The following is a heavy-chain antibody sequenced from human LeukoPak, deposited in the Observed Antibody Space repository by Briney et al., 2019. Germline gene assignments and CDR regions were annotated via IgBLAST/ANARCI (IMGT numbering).Heavy chain of an antibody. J-gene: IGHJ5*02. V-gene: IGHV3-74*01. Sequence: GGPLTLSCAACGFTFNSYWMHWVRQAPGKALVWVSRLNSDGSHTSYADSVKGRFTISRDNAKNTLYLQMNSLRAEDTAVYYCAGNSPRGSGWYDQNWFDPWGQGTLVTVSS. CDR1: GFTFNSYW. CDR2: LNSDGSHT. CDR3: AGNSPRGSGWYDQNWFDP. D-gene: IGHD6-19*01.